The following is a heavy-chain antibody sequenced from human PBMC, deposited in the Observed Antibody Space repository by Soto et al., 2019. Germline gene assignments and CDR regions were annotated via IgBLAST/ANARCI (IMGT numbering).Heavy chain of an antibody. J-gene: IGHJ4*02. D-gene: IGHD3-10*01. CDR2: IKSKTDGGTT. Sequence: GGSLRLSCAASGFTFSNAWMSWVRQAPGKGLEWVGRIKSKTDGGTTDYAAPVKGRFTISRGDSKNTLYLQMKSLKTEDTAVYYCTTDHDMVRGVIITHSTRPYWGQGTLVTVYS. V-gene: IGHV3-15*01. CDR3: TTDHDMVRGVIITHSTRPY. CDR1: GFTFSNAW.